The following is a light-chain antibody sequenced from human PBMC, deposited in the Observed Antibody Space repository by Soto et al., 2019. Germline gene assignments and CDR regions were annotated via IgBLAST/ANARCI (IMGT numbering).Light chain of an antibody. CDR2: GAS. J-gene: IGKJ3*01. Sequence: EIVLTQSPGTLSLSPEERATLSCRASQSVSSSYLAWYQQKPGQAPRLLIYGASNRATGIPDRFSGSGSGTDFTLTISRLEPEDFAVYYCQQYGSSFTFGPGTKVDIK. CDR3: QQYGSSFT. V-gene: IGKV3-20*01. CDR1: QSVSSSY.